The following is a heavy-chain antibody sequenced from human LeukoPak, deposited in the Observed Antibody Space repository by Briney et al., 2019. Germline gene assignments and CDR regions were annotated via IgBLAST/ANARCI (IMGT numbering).Heavy chain of an antibody. D-gene: IGHD3-10*01. CDR1: GGSISSSSYY. CDR3: ARHGITMVGGVLDWFDP. J-gene: IGHJ5*02. CDR2: GSF. V-gene: IGHV4-39*01. Sequence: SETLSLTCTVSGGSISSSSYYWGWIRQPPGKGLEWIGSGSFYYNPSLKSRVTISVDTSKNQFSLKLSSVTAADTAAYYCARHGITMVGGVLDWFDPWGQETLVTV.